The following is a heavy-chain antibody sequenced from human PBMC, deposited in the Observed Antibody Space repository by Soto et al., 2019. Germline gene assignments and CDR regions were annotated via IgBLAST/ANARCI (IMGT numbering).Heavy chain of an antibody. V-gene: IGHV3-7*05. Sequence: EVQLVESGGGLVQPGGSLRLSCAASGFTFSSYWMSWVRQAPGKGLEWVANIRQDGSDKYYVDSVKGRFTISRDNSTNSLYLQMNSLRAEDTAIYYCASPQQWLGQGGDFDYWGQGTLVTVSS. CDR1: GFTFSSYW. J-gene: IGHJ4*02. D-gene: IGHD6-19*01. CDR2: IRQDGSDK. CDR3: ASPQQWLGQGGDFDY.